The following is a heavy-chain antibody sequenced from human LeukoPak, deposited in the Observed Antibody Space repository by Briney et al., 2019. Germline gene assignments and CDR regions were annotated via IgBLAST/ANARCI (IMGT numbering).Heavy chain of an antibody. CDR1: GGTFSSYA. CDR3: AGASVSGPPDY. J-gene: IGHJ4*02. D-gene: IGHD3-10*01. CDR2: IIPILGIA. Sequence: SVKLSCKASGGTFSSYAISWVRQAPGQGLEWMGRIIPILGIANYAQKFQGRVTITADKSTSTAYMELSSLRSEDTAVYDCAGASVSGPPDYWGQGTLVTVSS. V-gene: IGHV1-69*04.